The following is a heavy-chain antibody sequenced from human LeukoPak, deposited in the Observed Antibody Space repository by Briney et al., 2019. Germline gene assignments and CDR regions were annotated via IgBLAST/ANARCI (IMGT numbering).Heavy chain of an antibody. D-gene: IGHD3-10*01. CDR2: IYTSGST. CDR1: GFSFNSYA. Sequence: GSLRLSCAASGFSFNSYAMSWVRQAPGKGLEWIGRIYTSGSTNYNPSLKSRVTMSVDTSKNQFSLKLSSVTAADTAVYYCASRLLWFGDNASDIWGQGTMVTVSS. V-gene: IGHV4-59*10. J-gene: IGHJ3*02. CDR3: ASRLLWFGDNASDI.